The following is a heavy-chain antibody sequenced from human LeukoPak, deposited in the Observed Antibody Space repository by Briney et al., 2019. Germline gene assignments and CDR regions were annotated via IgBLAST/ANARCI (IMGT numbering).Heavy chain of an antibody. V-gene: IGHV4-31*03. D-gene: IGHD7-27*01. CDR1: GGSISSGSYY. J-gene: IGHJ4*02. CDR3: ASGEEDYFDY. CDR2: IYYSGST. Sequence: SQTLSLTCTVSGGSISSGSYYWSWIRQHPGKGLEWIGYIYYSGSTYYNPSLKSRVTISVDTSKNQFSLKLSSVTAADTAVYYCASGEEDYFDYWGQGTVVTVSS.